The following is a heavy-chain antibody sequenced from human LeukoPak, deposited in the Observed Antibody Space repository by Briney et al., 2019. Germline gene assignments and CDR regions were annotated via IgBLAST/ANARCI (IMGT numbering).Heavy chain of an antibody. J-gene: IGHJ3*02. CDR3: ASYYYGSGSYYNAGGFDT. V-gene: IGHV1-18*01. D-gene: IGHD3-10*01. Sequence: ASVKVSCKASGYTFSSYGISWVRQAPGQGLEWLGCISGYNGNTNYAQKLQGRVTMTTDTSTSTAYMNLRSLRSDDTAMYYCASYYYGSGSYYNAGGFDTWGQGTMVTVSS. CDR2: ISGYNGNT. CDR1: GYTFSSYG.